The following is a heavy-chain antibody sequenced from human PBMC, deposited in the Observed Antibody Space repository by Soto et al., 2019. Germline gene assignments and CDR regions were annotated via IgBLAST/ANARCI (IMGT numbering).Heavy chain of an antibody. D-gene: IGHD2-2*01. CDR1: GYTFTSYD. CDR2: MNPNSGNT. Sequence: GASVKVSCKASGYTFTSYDINWVRQATGQGLEWMGWMNPNSGNTGYAQKFQGRVTMTRNTSISTAYMELSSLRSEDTAVYYCAISYGSTSSYYYYYYMDAWGKGTTVTVSS. CDR3: AISYGSTSSYYYYYYMDA. J-gene: IGHJ6*03. V-gene: IGHV1-8*01.